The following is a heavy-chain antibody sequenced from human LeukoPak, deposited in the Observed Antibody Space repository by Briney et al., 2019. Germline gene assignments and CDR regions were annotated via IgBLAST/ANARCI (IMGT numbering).Heavy chain of an antibody. Sequence: GASVKVSCKASGYTFTSYGISWVRQAPGQGLEWMGWISAYNGNTNYAQKLHGRVTMTTDTSTSAAYMELRSLRSDDTAVYYCARTGYSTTTIPLDYWGQGTLVTVSS. J-gene: IGHJ4*02. CDR3: ARTGYSTTTIPLDY. CDR2: ISAYNGNT. V-gene: IGHV1-18*01. CDR1: GYTFTSYG. D-gene: IGHD5-12*01.